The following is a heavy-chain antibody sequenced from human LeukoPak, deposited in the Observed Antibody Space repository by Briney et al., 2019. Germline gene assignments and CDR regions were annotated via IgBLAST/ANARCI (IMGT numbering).Heavy chain of an antibody. V-gene: IGHV1-69*06. D-gene: IGHD6-6*01. CDR2: IIPIFGTA. Sequence: SVKVSCKASGGTFSSYAISWVRQAPGEGLEWMGGIIPIFGTANYAQKFQGRVTITADKSTSTAYMELSSLRSEDTAAYYCARLREYSSSEADYWGQGTLVTVSS. J-gene: IGHJ4*02. CDR1: GGTFSSYA. CDR3: ARLREYSSSEADY.